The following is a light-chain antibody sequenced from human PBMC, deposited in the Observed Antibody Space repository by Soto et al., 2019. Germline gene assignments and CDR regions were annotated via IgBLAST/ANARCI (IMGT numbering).Light chain of an antibody. CDR1: QSVSSN. CDR3: QQYGSSGT. V-gene: IGKV3-15*01. J-gene: IGKJ1*01. Sequence: IVMTQSPATLSVSPGERATLSCRASQSVSSNFAWYQQKPGQAPRLLIYDASTRATGIPARFSGSGSGTDFTLTISRLEPEDFAVYYCQQYGSSGTFGQGTKVDIK. CDR2: DAS.